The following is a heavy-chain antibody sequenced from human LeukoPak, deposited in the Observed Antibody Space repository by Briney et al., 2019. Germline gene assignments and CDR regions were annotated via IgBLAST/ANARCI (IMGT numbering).Heavy chain of an antibody. V-gene: IGHV3-21*04. CDR2: ISSSGSYM. J-gene: IGHJ3*02. Sequence: GGSLRLSCVVSGFIFSSYTMNWVRQAPGRGLEWVSSISSSGSYMFYADSVKGRFTVSRHTSKNTLYLQMNSLRPEDTAVYYCAREGLAARRAFDIWGQGTMVTVSS. CDR1: GFIFSSYT. CDR3: AREGLAARRAFDI. D-gene: IGHD6-6*01.